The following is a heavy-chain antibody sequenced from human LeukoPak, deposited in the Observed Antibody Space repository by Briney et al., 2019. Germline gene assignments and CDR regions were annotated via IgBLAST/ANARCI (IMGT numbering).Heavy chain of an antibody. CDR2: IYTSGST. D-gene: IGHD3-10*01. CDR1: GGSISSGSYD. Sequence: PSETLSLTCTVSGGSISSGSYDWGWIRQPAGKGLEWIGRIYTSGSTNYNPSRKSRVTISVDTSKNQFSLKLSSVTAADTALYYCARSLYYYGSDSFDIWGQGTMVTVSS. J-gene: IGHJ3*02. V-gene: IGHV4-61*02. CDR3: ARSLYYYGSDSFDI.